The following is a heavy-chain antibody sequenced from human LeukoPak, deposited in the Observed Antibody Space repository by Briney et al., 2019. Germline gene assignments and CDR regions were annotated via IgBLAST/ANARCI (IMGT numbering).Heavy chain of an antibody. CDR1: GFTFSAYA. D-gene: IGHD2-15*01. CDR3: ARDRGCFDN. V-gene: IGHV3-69-1*01. J-gene: IGHJ4*02. CDR2: IGSDNKP. Sequence: GGSLRLSCEASGFTFSAYAMTWVRQAPGKGLEWVSSIGSDNKPHYSESVKGRFAISRDNVQNSLYLQMNSLRAEDTAMYYCARDRGCFDNWGQGTLVTVSS.